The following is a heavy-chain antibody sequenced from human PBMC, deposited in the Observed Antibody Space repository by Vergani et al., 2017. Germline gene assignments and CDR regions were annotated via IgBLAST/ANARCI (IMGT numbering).Heavy chain of an antibody. Sequence: QVQLQQWGAGLFKPSETLSLTCAVYGGSFSGYYWSWIRQPPGKGLEWIGEINHSGSTNYNPSLKSRVTISVDTSKNQFSLKLSSVTAADTAVYYCARVGEVVPAAIVMMASWFDPWGQGTLVTVSS. CDR1: GGSFSGYY. J-gene: IGHJ5*02. D-gene: IGHD2-2*02. CDR3: ARVGEVVPAAIVMMASWFDP. CDR2: INHSGST. V-gene: IGHV4-34*01.